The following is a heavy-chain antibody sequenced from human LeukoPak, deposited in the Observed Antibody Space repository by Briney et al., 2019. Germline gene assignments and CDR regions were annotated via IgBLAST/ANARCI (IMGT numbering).Heavy chain of an antibody. D-gene: IGHD3-10*01. CDR1: AYTFIDYY. Sequence: ASVKVSCKASAYTFIDYYIHWVRRAPGQGLEWMGWINPDSGGTNLAQKFQGRVTMTRDTSISTVYMELSRLRSDDTAVYYCARDGAAFDYWGQGTLVTVSS. V-gene: IGHV1-2*02. CDR2: INPDSGGT. CDR3: ARDGAAFDY. J-gene: IGHJ4*02.